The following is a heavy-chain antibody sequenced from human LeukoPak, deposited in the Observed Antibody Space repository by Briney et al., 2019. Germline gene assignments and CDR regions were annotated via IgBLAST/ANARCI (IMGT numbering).Heavy chain of an antibody. V-gene: IGHV4-39*07. J-gene: IGHJ6*03. D-gene: IGHD2-15*01. Sequence: PSETLSLTCTVSGASISSSSYYWGWIRQPPGKGLEWIGSIYYRGSANYNPSLKSRVTISVDTSKNQFSLKLSSVTAADTAVYYCARGRPSVVRKKYYYYYMDVWGKGTTVTVSS. CDR1: GASISSSSYY. CDR2: IYYRGSA. CDR3: ARGRPSVVRKKYYYYYMDV.